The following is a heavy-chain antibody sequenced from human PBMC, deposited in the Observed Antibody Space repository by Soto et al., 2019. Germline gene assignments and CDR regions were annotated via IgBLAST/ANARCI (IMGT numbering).Heavy chain of an antibody. CDR3: ERSPEHTAGVIWFDP. CDR2: IYYSGST. D-gene: IGHD3-10*01. J-gene: IGHJ5*02. V-gene: IGHV4-59*01. Sequence: PSETLSLTCTVSGGSISSYYWSWIRQPPGKGLEWIGYIYYSGSTNYNPSLKSRVTISVDTSKNQFSLKLSSVTAADTAVYYCERSPEHTAGVIWFDPWGQGTLVTVSS. CDR1: GGSISSYY.